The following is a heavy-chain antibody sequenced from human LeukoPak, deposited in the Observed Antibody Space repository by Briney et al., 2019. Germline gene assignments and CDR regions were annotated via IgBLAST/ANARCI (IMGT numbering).Heavy chain of an antibody. CDR2: T. J-gene: IGHJ4*02. D-gene: IGHD3-10*01. CDR1: GGSISSYH. V-gene: IGHV4-4*09. Sequence: SETLSLTCTVPGGSISSYHWSWIRQPPGKGLEWIGSTNYIPSLKSLFTIAVDTSKNQFSLKLSSVTAADTAVYYCARVSDYYGSGTTAYYFDSWGQGTLVTVSS. CDR3: ARVSDYYGSGTTAYYFDS.